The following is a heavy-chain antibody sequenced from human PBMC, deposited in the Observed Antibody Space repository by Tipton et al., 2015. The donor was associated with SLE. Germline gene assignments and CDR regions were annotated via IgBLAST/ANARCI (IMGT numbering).Heavy chain of an antibody. D-gene: IGHD2-15*01. V-gene: IGHV1-8*01. CDR2: ANPRNGNS. CDR3: ASCRSGAYCPLDY. CDR1: GYIFSNYD. J-gene: IGHJ4*02. Sequence: QLVQSGAEVKKPGASVKVSCKASGYIFSNYDINWVRQATGQGLEWMGWANPRNGNSGCAQRFQGRVSITKDTSTTTVYMELSSLRSEDTAMYYCASCRSGAYCPLDYWGQGTPVTVSS.